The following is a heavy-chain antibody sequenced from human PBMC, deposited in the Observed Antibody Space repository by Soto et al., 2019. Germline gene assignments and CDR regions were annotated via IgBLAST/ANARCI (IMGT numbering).Heavy chain of an antibody. J-gene: IGHJ4*02. Sequence: QVQLQESGPGLVKPSETLSLTCTVSGGSISSYYWSWIRQPPGKGLEWIGYIYYSGSTNYNPSLKSRGTISEDTSKNQFSLKLNSMTAADTAVYYCARHNYGSGSTYFDYWGQGTLVTVSS. V-gene: IGHV4-59*08. CDR1: GGSISSYY. CDR2: IYYSGST. CDR3: ARHNYGSGSTYFDY. D-gene: IGHD3-10*01.